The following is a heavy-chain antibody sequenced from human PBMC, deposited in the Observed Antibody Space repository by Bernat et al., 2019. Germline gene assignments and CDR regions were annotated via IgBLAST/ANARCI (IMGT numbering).Heavy chain of an antibody. J-gene: IGHJ4*02. D-gene: IGHD6-13*01. CDR1: GFTFSSYA. Sequence: SCAASGFTFSSYAMRWVRQAPGKGLEWFSAIRGSGGSTYYADSVKGRFTISREKSKNTLDLQKNSLRAEDQAVYYCAKEREAAGIQSFDYWGQGTMV. CDR3: AKEREAAGIQSFDY. V-gene: IGHV3-23*01. CDR2: IRGSGGST.